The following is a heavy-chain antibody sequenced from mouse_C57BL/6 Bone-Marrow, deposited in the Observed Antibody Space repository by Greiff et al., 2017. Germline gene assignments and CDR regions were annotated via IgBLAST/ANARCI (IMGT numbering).Heavy chain of an antibody. J-gene: IGHJ2*01. Sequence: QVQLQQPGAELVKPGASVKLSCKASGYTFTSYWMHWVKQRPGQGLEWIGMIHPNSGSTNYNEKFKSKATLTVDKSSSTAYTQLSSLTSEDSAVYDCAREGYYGSSYGYWGQGTTLTVSS. CDR3: AREGYYGSSYGY. D-gene: IGHD1-1*01. CDR2: IHPNSGST. CDR1: GYTFTSYW. V-gene: IGHV1-64*01.